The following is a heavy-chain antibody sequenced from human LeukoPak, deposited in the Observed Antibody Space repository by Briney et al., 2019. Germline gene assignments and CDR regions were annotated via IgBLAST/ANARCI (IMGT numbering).Heavy chain of an antibody. CDR1: GFTFSSYE. V-gene: IGHV3-48*03. D-gene: IGHD3-10*01. CDR3: ARDYGSGRRLGFDY. Sequence: GGSLRLSRAASGFTFSSYEMNWVRQAPGKGLEWVSYISSSGSTIYYADSVKGRFTISRDNAKNSLYLQMNSLRAEDTAVYYCARDYGSGRRLGFDYWGQGTLVTVSS. J-gene: IGHJ4*02. CDR2: ISSSGSTI.